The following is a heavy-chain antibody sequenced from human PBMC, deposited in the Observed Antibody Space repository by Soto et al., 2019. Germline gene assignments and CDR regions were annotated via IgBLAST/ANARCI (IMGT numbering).Heavy chain of an antibody. CDR2: LSYSGST. D-gene: IGHD1-7*01. Sequence: QVHLQESGPGLVKPSETLSLTCSVSGGSVSSANFYLSWIRQPPGKGLEWIGFLSYSGSTNSNTSLKSRVTISGDTSKNPFSLRLTSVTAADTAVYYCAIDVGGWNYYFNLWGQGTRVTVSS. J-gene: IGHJ4*02. CDR3: AIDVGGWNYYFNL. V-gene: IGHV4-61*01. CDR1: GGSVSSANFY.